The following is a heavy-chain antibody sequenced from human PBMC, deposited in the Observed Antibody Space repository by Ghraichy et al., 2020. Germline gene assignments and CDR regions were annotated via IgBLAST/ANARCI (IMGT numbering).Heavy chain of an antibody. CDR1: GGSVSSGSYY. V-gene: IGHV4-61*01. J-gene: IGHJ6*02. D-gene: IGHD5-18*01. CDR2: IYYSGST. CDR3: ARVDTVPTYYYGMDV. Sequence: SETLSLTCTVSGGSVSSGSYYWSWIRQPPGKGLEWIGYIYYSGSTNYNPSLKSRVTISVDTSKNQFSLKLSSVTAADTAVYYCARVDTVPTYYYGMDVWGQGTTVTVSS.